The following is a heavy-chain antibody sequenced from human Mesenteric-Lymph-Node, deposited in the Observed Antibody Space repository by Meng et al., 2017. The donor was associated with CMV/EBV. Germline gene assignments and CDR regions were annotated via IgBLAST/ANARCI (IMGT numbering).Heavy chain of an antibody. CDR3: AKMYGAGYNQPGWAIED. CDR1: GFTFSSYG. CDR2: IRYDGSNK. Sequence: GESLKISCAASGFTFSSYGMHWVRQAPGKGLEWVAFIRYDGSNKYYADSVKGRFTISRDNSKNTLYLQMNSLRAEDTAVYYCAKMYGAGYNQPGWAIEDWGQGTLVTVSS. D-gene: IGHD5-24*01. J-gene: IGHJ4*02. V-gene: IGHV3-30*02.